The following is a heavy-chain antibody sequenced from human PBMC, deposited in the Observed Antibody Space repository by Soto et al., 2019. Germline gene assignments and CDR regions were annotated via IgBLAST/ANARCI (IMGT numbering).Heavy chain of an antibody. CDR1: GGTFSSYA. V-gene: IGHV1-69*13. J-gene: IGHJ5*02. D-gene: IGHD6-19*01. CDR3: ARCKMESSGWYNWFDP. Sequence: SVKVSCKASGGTFSSYAISWVRQAPGQGLEWMGGIIPIFGTANYAQKFQGRVTITADESTSTAYMELSSLRSEDTAVYYCARCKMESSGWYNWFDPWGQATLVTVSS. CDR2: IIPIFGTA.